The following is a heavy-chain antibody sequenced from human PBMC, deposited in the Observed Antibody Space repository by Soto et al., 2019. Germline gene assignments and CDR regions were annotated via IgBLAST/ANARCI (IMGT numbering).Heavy chain of an antibody. Sequence: SXTLSLTCTVSGGTITRGGYYWSWIRQHPGKGLEWIGYIYNSGTTYYNPSLKSRVTISVDTSKNQFSLKLTSVTAADTAVYYCARDPAPWGQGTLVTVSS. CDR1: GGTITRGGYY. V-gene: IGHV4-31*03. CDR2: IYNSGTT. J-gene: IGHJ5*02. CDR3: ARDPAP.